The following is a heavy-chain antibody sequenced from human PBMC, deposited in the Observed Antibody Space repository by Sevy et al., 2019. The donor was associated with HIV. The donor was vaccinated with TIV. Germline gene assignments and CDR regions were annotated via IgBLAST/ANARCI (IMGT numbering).Heavy chain of an antibody. Sequence: ASVKVSCKASGYTFTGYYMHWVRQAPGQGLEWMGWINPNSGGTNYAQKFQGRVTMTRDTSISTAYMELSRLRSDDTAVSCCARVEASYDSSGHFDYWGQGTLVTVSS. V-gene: IGHV1-2*02. CDR3: ARVEASYDSSGHFDY. J-gene: IGHJ4*02. D-gene: IGHD3-22*01. CDR1: GYTFTGYY. CDR2: INPNSGGT.